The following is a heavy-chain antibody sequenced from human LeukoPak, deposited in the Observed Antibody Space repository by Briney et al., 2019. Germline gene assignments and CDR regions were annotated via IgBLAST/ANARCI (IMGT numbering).Heavy chain of an antibody. CDR3: AKDDGGLSSGYYFDY. D-gene: IGHD3-22*01. CDR1: GFTFSSYA. Sequence: GGSLRLSCAASGFTFSSYAMSWVRQAPGKGLEWVSAISGSGGSTYYADSVKGRFTISRDNSKNTLYLQMNSLRAEDTAVYYCAKDDGGLSSGYYFDYWGQGTLVTVSS. J-gene: IGHJ4*02. V-gene: IGHV3-23*01. CDR2: ISGSGGST.